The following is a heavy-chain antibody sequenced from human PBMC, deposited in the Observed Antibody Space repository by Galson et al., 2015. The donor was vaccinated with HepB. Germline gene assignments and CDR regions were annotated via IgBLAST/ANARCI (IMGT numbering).Heavy chain of an antibody. J-gene: IGHJ4*02. CDR1: GFTFSSYS. V-gene: IGHV3-21*01. CDR2: ISSSSSYI. CDR3: ARVPVTVTLGLWDY. D-gene: IGHD4-11*01. Sequence: SLRLSCAASGFTFSSYSMNWVRQAPGKGLEWVSSISSSSSYIYYADSVKGRFTISRDNAKNSLYLQMNSLRAEDTAVYYCARVPVTVTLGLWDYWGQGTLVTVSS.